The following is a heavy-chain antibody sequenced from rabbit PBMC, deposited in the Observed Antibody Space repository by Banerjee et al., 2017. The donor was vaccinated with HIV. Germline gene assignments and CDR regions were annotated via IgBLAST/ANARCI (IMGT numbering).Heavy chain of an antibody. CDR2: IGIGSSSP. D-gene: IGHD8-1*01. CDR1: GFSFSSSNW. Sequence: QEQLEESGGGLVKPEGSLTLTCTASGFSFSSSNWMCWVRQAPGKGLEWIGCIGIGSSSPYYASWAEGRFTISKASSTTVTLQMTSLTVADTATYFCARDVVGTGDYTLNLWGPGTLVTVS. V-gene: IGHV1S45*01. J-gene: IGHJ4*01. CDR3: ARDVVGTGDYTLNL.